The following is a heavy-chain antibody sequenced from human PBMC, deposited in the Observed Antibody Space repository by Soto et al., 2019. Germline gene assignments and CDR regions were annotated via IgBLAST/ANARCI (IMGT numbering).Heavy chain of an antibody. CDR1: VASFFCYS. V-gene: IGHV4-34*01. Sequence: PSETLSLTCTVYVASFFCYSRIWFRQTRGKVREWIGEINHSGSTNYNPSLKSRVTISVDTSENQFSLKLSSVTAADTAVYYCARGPRAKGSSNYKNYYYYTGMDVCGRGTTVTVSS. D-gene: IGHD1-1*01. CDR2: INHSGST. J-gene: IGHJ6*02. CDR3: ARGPRAKGSSNYKNYYYYTGMDV.